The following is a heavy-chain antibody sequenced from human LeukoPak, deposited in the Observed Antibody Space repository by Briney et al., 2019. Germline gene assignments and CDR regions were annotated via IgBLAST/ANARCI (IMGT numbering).Heavy chain of an antibody. D-gene: IGHD4-17*01. CDR1: GLTFSSYS. V-gene: IGHV3-21*01. CDR3: ARVYGDYDALDY. J-gene: IGHJ4*02. Sequence: GGSLRLSCAASGLTFSSYSMNWVRQAPGKGLEWVSSISSSSSYIYYADSVKGRFTISRDNAKNSLYLQMNSLRAEDTAVYYCARVYGDYDALDYWGQGTLVTVSS. CDR2: ISSSSSYI.